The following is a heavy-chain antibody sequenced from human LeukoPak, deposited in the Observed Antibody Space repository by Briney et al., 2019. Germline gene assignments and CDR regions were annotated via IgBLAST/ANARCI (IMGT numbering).Heavy chain of an antibody. CDR2: IGYSSGYI. V-gene: IGHV3-21*01. Sequence: TTGGSLRLSCAASGFIFSTYSINWVRQAPGKGLEWVSFIGYSSGYIHYGDSVKGRFTISRDNAKNSLYLQMNSLRVEDTAVYYCARVIGNHFDYWGQGTLVTVSA. CDR3: ARVIGNHFDY. J-gene: IGHJ4*02. CDR1: GFIFSTYS. D-gene: IGHD1-14*01.